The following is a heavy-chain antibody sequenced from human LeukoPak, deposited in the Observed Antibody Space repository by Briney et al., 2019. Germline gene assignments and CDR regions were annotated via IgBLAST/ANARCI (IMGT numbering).Heavy chain of an antibody. Sequence: SETLSLTCTVSGGSISSSSYYWGWIRQPPGKGLEWIGSIYYSGSTYYNPSLKSRVTMSVDTSKNQFSLKLSSVTAADTAVYYCARDRSDAGVDYWGQGTLVTVSS. CDR3: ARDRSDAGVDY. J-gene: IGHJ4*02. CDR2: IYYSGST. V-gene: IGHV4-39*07. D-gene: IGHD6-19*01. CDR1: GGSISSSSYY.